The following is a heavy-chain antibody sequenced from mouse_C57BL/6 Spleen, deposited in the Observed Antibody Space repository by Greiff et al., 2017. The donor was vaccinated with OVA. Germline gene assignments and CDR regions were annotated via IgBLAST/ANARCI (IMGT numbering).Heavy chain of an antibody. V-gene: IGHV1-15*01. J-gene: IGHJ2*01. CDR3: TRYGSSPDY. D-gene: IGHD1-1*01. CDR2: IDPETGGT. CDR1: GYTFTDYE. Sequence: VKLQESGAELVRPGASVTLSCKASGYTFTDYEMHWVKQTPVHGLEWIGAIDPETGGTAYNQKFKGKAILTADKSSSTAYMELRSLTSEDSAVYYCTRYGSSPDYWGQGTTLTVSS.